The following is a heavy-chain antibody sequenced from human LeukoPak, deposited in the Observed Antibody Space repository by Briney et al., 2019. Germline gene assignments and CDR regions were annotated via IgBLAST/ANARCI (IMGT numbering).Heavy chain of an antibody. CDR2: ISGNGGAT. Sequence: GGSLRLSCAASGFTFTSYAMSWVRQAPGKGLEWVAAISGNGGATYYADSVKGRFTISRDNPKNTLHLQMNSLSAEDTALYYCAKATTAIVVDNFFDYWGQGTLVSVSS. J-gene: IGHJ4*02. CDR1: GFTFTSYA. CDR3: AKATTAIVVDNFFDY. V-gene: IGHV3-23*01. D-gene: IGHD3-22*01.